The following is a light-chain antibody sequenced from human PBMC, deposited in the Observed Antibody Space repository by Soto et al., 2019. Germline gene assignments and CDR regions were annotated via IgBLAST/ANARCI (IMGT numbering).Light chain of an antibody. CDR1: SSDVGGYDY. J-gene: IGLJ1*01. Sequence: QSALAQPASVSGSPGQSITISCTGTSSDVGGYDYVSWYQLHPGKAPKLMVFEVSNRPSGVSYRFSGSKPGNTASLTISGLLAEDEADYFCSSYSISTAYLFGNGTKVTVL. CDR3: SSYSISTAYL. CDR2: EVS. V-gene: IGLV2-14*01.